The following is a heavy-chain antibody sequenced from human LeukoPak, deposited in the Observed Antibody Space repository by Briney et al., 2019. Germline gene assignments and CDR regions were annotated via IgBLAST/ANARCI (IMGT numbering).Heavy chain of an antibody. D-gene: IGHD6-13*01. CDR3: ARFRDSSTWYYIDY. CDR2: IIASGGST. CDR1: GFTFSSYA. V-gene: IGHV3-23*01. J-gene: IGHJ4*02. Sequence: PGGSLRLSCAASGFTFSSYAMTWVRQAPGKGLEWVSGIIASGGSTYYVDSVTGRFTISRDNSKSTLYLQMNSLRAEDTAVYYCARFRDSSTWYYIDYWGQRTLVTVSS.